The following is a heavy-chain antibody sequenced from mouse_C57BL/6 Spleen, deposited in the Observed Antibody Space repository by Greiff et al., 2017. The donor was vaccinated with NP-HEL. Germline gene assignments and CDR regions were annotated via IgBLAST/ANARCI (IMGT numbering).Heavy chain of an antibody. CDR2: INPNNGGT. CDR1: GYTFTDYY. J-gene: IGHJ2*01. V-gene: IGHV1-26*01. CDR3: ARYRYYGSSQYFDY. Sequence: VQLQQSGPELVKPGASVKISCKASGYTFTDYYMNWVKQSHGKSLEWIGDINPNNGGTSYNQKFKGKATLTVDKSSSTAYMELRSLTSEDSAVYYCARYRYYGSSQYFDYWGQGTTLTVSS. D-gene: IGHD1-1*01.